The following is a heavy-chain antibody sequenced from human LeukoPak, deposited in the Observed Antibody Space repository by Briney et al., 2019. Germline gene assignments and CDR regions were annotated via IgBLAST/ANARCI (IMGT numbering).Heavy chain of an antibody. CDR3: ARDSGQNGYFDY. CDR1: GFTFSSYA. Sequence: GGSLRLSCAASGFTFSSYAMHWVRQAPGKGLEWVAVISYDGSNKYYADSVKGRFTISRDNSKNTLYLQMNSLRAEDTAVYYCARDSGQNGYFDYWGQGTLVTVSS. D-gene: IGHD1-26*01. CDR2: ISYDGSNK. J-gene: IGHJ4*02. V-gene: IGHV3-30-3*01.